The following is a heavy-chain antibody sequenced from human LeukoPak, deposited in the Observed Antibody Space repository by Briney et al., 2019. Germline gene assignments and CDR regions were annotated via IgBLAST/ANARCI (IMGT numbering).Heavy chain of an antibody. V-gene: IGHV1-24*01. J-gene: IGHJ4*02. D-gene: IGHD6-13*01. CDR3: TKVRSGSGSWALRVFDY. CDR1: GYTLTELS. CDR2: FDPEDGET. Sequence: ASVKVSCKVSGYTLTELSMHWVRQAPGKGLEWMGGFDPEDGETIYAQKFQGRVTMTEDTSTDTAYMELSSLRSEDTAVYYCTKVRSGSGSWALRVFDYWGQGALVTVSS.